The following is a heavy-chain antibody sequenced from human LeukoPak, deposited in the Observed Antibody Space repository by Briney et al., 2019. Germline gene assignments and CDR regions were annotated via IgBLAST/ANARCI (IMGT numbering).Heavy chain of an antibody. Sequence: ESGGSLRLSCAASGFTFSSYAMHWVRQAPGKGLEWVAVISYDGSNKYYADSVKGRFTISRDSSKNTLYLQMNSLRAEDTAVYYCAREKIGFDYWGQGTLVTVSS. J-gene: IGHJ4*02. CDR2: ISYDGSNK. D-gene: IGHD3-22*01. V-gene: IGHV3-30*04. CDR1: GFTFSSYA. CDR3: AREKIGFDY.